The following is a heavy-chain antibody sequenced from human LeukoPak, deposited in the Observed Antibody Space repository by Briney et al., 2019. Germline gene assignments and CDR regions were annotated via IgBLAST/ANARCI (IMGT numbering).Heavy chain of an antibody. CDR1: GYSFTTYW. V-gene: IGHV5-51*01. J-gene: IGHJ4*02. CDR3: ARREGYGGKYHFDY. Sequence: GESLKISCKGSGYSFTTYWIAWVRQMPGKGPEWMGIIYPGDSDTRYSPSFQGQVTISADKSISTAYLQWSSLKASDTATYYCARREGYGGKYHFDYWGQGTLVTVSS. D-gene: IGHD4-23*01. CDR2: IYPGDSDT.